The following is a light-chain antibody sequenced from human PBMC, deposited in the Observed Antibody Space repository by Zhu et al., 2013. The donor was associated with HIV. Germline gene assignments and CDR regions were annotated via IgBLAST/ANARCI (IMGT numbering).Light chain of an antibody. CDR1: QTVNRGY. CDR2: DAY. CDR3: QEYEDSPIT. Sequence: EIVLTQSPGSLALSPGERATLSCRASQTVNRGYLAWYQQKLGQAPRLLIFDAYTRATGIPGRFSGSGSGTEFTLTITRLEPEDFAIYYCQEYEDSPITFGQGTRLEMK. V-gene: IGKV3-20*01. J-gene: IGKJ5*01.